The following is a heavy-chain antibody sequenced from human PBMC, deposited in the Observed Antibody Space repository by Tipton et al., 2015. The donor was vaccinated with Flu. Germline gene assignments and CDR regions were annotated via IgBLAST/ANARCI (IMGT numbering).Heavy chain of an antibody. V-gene: IGHV3-9*01. D-gene: IGHD5-18*01. Sequence: SLRLSCTASGFIFDNYAMHWVRQVPGKGLEWVSGISWDSLNIGYGGSVKGRFTISRDNAKNSLYLEMDSLRAEDTAFYYCARYNRVDTSMDYYYYYAMDVWGQGTAVTVSS. J-gene: IGHJ6*02. CDR2: ISWDSLNI. CDR1: GFIFDNYA. CDR3: ARYNRVDTSMDYYYYYAMDV.